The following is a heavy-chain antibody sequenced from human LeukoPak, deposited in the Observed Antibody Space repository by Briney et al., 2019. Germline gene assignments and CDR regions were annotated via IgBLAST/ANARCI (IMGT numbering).Heavy chain of an antibody. Sequence: PSETLSLTCAVYGGSFSGYYWSWIRQPPGKGLEWIGEINHSGSTNYNPSLKSRVTISVDTSKNQFSLKLSSVTAADTAVYYCARYSDWLSTYDAFDIWGQGTMVTVSS. D-gene: IGHD3-9*01. J-gene: IGHJ3*02. V-gene: IGHV4-34*01. CDR2: INHSGST. CDR1: GGSFSGYY. CDR3: ARYSDWLSTYDAFDI.